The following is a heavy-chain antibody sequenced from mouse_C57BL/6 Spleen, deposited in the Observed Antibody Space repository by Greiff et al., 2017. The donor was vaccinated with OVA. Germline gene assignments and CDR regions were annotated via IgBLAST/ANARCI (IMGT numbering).Heavy chain of an antibody. CDR1: GYSFTGYY. D-gene: IGHD2-1*01. CDR3: AFYYGNHGFAY. CDR2: INPSTGGT. V-gene: IGHV1-42*01. J-gene: IGHJ3*01. Sequence: DVKLQESGPELVKPGASVKISCKASGYSFTGYYMNWVKQSPEKSLEWIGEINPSTGGTTYNQKFKAKATLTVDKSSSTAYMQLKSLTSEDSAVYYCAFYYGNHGFAYWGQGTLVTVSA.